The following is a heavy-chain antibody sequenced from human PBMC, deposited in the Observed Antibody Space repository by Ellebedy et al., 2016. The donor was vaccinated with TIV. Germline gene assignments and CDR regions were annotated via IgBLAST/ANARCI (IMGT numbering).Heavy chain of an antibody. CDR3: ARDHGQILTGYYKRYYDMDV. Sequence: MPSETLSLTCTVSGGSISSGGYYWSWIRQHPGKGLEWIGYIYYSGSTYYNPSLKSRVTISVDTSKNQFSLKLSSATAADTAVYYCARDHGQILTGYYKRYYDMDVWGQGTTVTVSS. CDR1: GGSISSGGYY. V-gene: IGHV4-31*03. CDR2: IYYSGST. J-gene: IGHJ6*02. D-gene: IGHD3-9*01.